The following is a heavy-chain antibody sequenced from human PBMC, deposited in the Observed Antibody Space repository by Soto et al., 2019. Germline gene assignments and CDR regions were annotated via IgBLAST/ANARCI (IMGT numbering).Heavy chain of an antibody. CDR1: GYTFTSYG. J-gene: IGHJ6*03. CDR3: ARIRFLEWLLFPHYYMDV. D-gene: IGHD3-3*01. V-gene: IGHV1-18*01. CDR2: ISAYNGNT. Sequence: ASVKVSCKASGYTFTSYGVSWVRQAPGQGLEWMGWISAYNGNTNYAQKLQSRVTMTTDTSTSTAYMELRSLRSDDTAVYYCARIRFLEWLLFPHYYMDVWGKGTTVTVSS.